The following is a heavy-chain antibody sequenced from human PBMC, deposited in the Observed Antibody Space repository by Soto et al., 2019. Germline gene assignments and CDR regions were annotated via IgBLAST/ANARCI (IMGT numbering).Heavy chain of an antibody. CDR3: ARRVYGRDWFDP. CDR2: IYHSGST. Sequence: QVQLQESGPGLVKPSGTLSLTCAVSGGSISSSNWWSWVRQPPGKGLEWIGEIYHSGSTNYNPSLRRRVTISVDKSQNQFSLKLSSVTAADTAVYYCARRVYGRDWFDPWGQGTLVTVSS. V-gene: IGHV4-4*02. J-gene: IGHJ5*02. CDR1: GGSISSSNW. D-gene: IGHD6-13*01.